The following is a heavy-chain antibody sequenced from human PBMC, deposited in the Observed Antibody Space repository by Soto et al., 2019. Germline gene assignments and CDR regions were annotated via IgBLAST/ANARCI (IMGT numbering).Heavy chain of an antibody. J-gene: IGHJ4*02. D-gene: IGHD4-17*01. CDR1: GFTFGSYA. CDR3: AKNYGDGYFDY. V-gene: IGHV3-23*01. CDR2: ISGSGGST. Sequence: GGSLRLSCAASGFTFGSYAMSWVRQAPGKGLEWVSAISGSGGSTYYADSVKGRFTISRDNSKNTLHLQMNSLRAEDTAVYYCAKNYGDGYFDYWGQGTLVTVSS.